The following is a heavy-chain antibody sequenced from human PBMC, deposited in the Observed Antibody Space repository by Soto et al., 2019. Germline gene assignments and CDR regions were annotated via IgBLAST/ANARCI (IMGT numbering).Heavy chain of an antibody. CDR3: ARLHRYGLTPYYFDY. J-gene: IGHJ4*02. Sequence: SETLSLTCTVSGGSISSYYLSWIRQPPGKGLEWIGYIYYSGSTNYNPSLKSRVTISVDTSKNQFSLKLSSVTAADTAVYYCARLHRYGLTPYYFDYWGQGTLVTVSS. V-gene: IGHV4-59*08. D-gene: IGHD4-17*01. CDR2: IYYSGST. CDR1: GGSISSYY.